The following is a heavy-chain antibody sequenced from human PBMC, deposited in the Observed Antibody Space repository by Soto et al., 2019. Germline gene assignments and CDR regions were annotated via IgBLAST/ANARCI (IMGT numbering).Heavy chain of an antibody. J-gene: IGHJ5*02. CDR2: IYWNDDK. D-gene: IGHD1-20*01. CDR3: SHHTITPLTNWFHP. Sequence: YGPTLVNPTQTLTLTCTFSGFSLTTSGVGVGWIRQPPGKALEWLALIYWNDDKRYSPSLKGRLTITKDTSKNQVVLAMTNMDPVDTATYYFSHHTITPLTNWFHPWGLGTLV. V-gene: IGHV2-5*01. CDR1: GFSLTTSGVG.